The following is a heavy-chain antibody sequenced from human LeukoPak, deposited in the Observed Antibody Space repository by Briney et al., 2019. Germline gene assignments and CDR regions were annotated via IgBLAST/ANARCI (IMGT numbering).Heavy chain of an antibody. V-gene: IGHV4-38-2*02. CDR2: IYHSGST. CDR3: ARERVITMIVVVITTSGAFDI. J-gene: IGHJ3*02. Sequence: SETLSLTCTVSGYSISSGYYWGWIRQPAGKGLEWIGSIYHSGSTYYNPSLKSRVTISVDTSKNHFSLKLSSVTAADAAVYYCARERVITMIVVVITTSGAFDIWGQGTMVTVSS. CDR1: GYSISSGYY. D-gene: IGHD3-22*01.